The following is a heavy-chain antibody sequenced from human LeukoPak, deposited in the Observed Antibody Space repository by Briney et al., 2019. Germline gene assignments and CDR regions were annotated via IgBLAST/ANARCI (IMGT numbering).Heavy chain of an antibody. D-gene: IGHD7-27*01. CDR3: AREGTLRAHWDPFDY. CDR1: GFIFSNYW. CDR2: IKIDGSEI. Sequence: GGSLRLSCAVSGFIFSNYWMSWVRQAPGRGLEWVATIKIDGSEIYYVDSVGGRFTISRDNVRNSLYLQMHSLRGEDTAVYYCAREGTLRAHWDPFDYWGQGTLVTVSS. V-gene: IGHV3-7*01. J-gene: IGHJ4*02.